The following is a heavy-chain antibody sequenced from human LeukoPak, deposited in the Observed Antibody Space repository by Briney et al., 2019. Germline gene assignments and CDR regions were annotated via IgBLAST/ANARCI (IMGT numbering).Heavy chain of an antibody. D-gene: IGHD3-10*01. V-gene: IGHV4-59*01. J-gene: IGHJ4*02. CDR2: IFYSGST. Sequence: PSETLSLTCAVSGGSISSYYWSWIRQSPGKGLEWIGYIFYSGSTNYNPSLKIRVTISVDTSKNQFSLKLSSVIAADTAVYYCARDRGKLLAYFDYWGQGTLVTVSS. CDR3: ARDRGKLLAYFDY. CDR1: GGSISSYY.